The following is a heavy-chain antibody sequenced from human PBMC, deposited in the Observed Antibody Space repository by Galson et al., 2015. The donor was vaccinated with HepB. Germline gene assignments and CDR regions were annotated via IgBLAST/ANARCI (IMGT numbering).Heavy chain of an antibody. Sequence: SLRLSCAASGFSFSSYFMHWVRQAPGKGLEWVAIISYNRNNKYYADSVKGRFTISRDNSKSTLYLQMNSLRAEDTAVYYCARAAYYDDTYGFYSLDYWGQGTLVTVSS. D-gene: IGHD3-22*01. CDR3: ARAAYYDDTYGFYSLDY. V-gene: IGHV3-30-3*01. CDR1: GFSFSSYF. J-gene: IGHJ4*02. CDR2: ISYNRNNK.